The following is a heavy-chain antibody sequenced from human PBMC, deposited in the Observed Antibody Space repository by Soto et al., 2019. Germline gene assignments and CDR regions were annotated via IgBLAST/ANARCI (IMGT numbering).Heavy chain of an antibody. V-gene: IGHV5-51*01. CDR1: GYSFTSYW. CDR3: ARRTLDDSRRRPKWIYYMDV. D-gene: IGHD2-15*01. Sequence: HGESLKISCKGSGYSFTSYWIGWVRQMPGKGLEWMGIIYPGDSDTRYSPSFQGQVTISADKSISTAYLQWSSLKASDTAMYYCARRTLDDSRRRPKWIYYMDVWGKGTTVTVSS. J-gene: IGHJ6*03. CDR2: IYPGDSDT.